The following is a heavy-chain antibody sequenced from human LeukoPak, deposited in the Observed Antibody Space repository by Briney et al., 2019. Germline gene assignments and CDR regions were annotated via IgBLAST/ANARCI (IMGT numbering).Heavy chain of an antibody. CDR2: ISYDGSNE. D-gene: IGHD5-18*01. CDR3: VKVRALDTAMVFPDY. V-gene: IGHV3-30*18. CDR1: GFTFSSYG. Sequence: GGSLRLSCAASGFTFSSYGMHWVRQAPGKGLEWVAVISYDGSNEYYADSVKGRFTISRDNSKNTLYLQMNSLGAEDTTVYYCVKVRALDTAMVFPDYWGQGTLVTVSS. J-gene: IGHJ4*02.